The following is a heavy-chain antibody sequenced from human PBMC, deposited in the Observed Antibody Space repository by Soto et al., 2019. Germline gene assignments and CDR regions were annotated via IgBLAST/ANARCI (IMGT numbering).Heavy chain of an antibody. Sequence: GASVKVSCKVSGYTLTELSMHWVRQAPGKGLEWMGGFDPEDGETIYAQKFQGRVTMTEDTSTDTAYMELSSLRSEDTAVYYCATGWLQPNYYYYGMDVWGQGTTVTVSS. J-gene: IGHJ6*02. D-gene: IGHD5-12*01. CDR2: FDPEDGET. V-gene: IGHV1-24*01. CDR3: ATGWLQPNYYYYGMDV. CDR1: GYTLTELS.